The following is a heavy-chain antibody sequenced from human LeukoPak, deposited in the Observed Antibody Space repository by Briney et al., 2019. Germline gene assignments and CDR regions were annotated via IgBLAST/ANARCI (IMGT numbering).Heavy chain of an antibody. CDR3: ARDPYYYDSSGYYYYYYGMDV. J-gene: IGHJ6*02. V-gene: IGHV3-11*01. CDR2: ISSSGSTI. D-gene: IGHD3-22*01. Sequence: GGSLRLSCAASGFTFSDYYMSWIRQAPGKGLEWVSYISSSGSTIYYADSAKGRFTISRDNAKNSLYLQMNSLRAEDTAVYYCARDPYYYDSSGYYYYYYGMDVWGQGTTVTVSS. CDR1: GFTFSDYY.